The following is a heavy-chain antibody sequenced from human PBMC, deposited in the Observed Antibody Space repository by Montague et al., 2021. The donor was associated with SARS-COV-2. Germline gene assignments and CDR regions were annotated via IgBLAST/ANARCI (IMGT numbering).Heavy chain of an antibody. CDR1: GGAIRRSSDC. CDR3: ARFPTSYYYDSKAAPATPDAFDI. V-gene: IGHV4-39*01. CDR2: SNYSGST. J-gene: IGHJ3*02. D-gene: IGHD3-22*01. Sequence: SETLSLTCTSSGGAIRRSSDCGGWSSQPPGKGRVWIGGSNYSGSTYYNPSLKSRVTISVDTSKNQFSLKLSSVTAADTAVYYCARFPTSYYYDSKAAPATPDAFDIWGQGTMVTVSS.